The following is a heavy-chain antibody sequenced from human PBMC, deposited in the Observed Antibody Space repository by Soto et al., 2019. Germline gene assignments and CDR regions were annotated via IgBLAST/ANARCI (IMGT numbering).Heavy chain of an antibody. J-gene: IGHJ4*02. CDR3: ARGGYYDSSGHYGY. CDR2: IYYSGST. CDR1: GGSISSGGYY. Sequence: QVQLQESGPGLVKPSQTLSLTCTVSGGSISSGGYYWSWIRQHPGKGLEWIGYIYYSGSTYYNPALKSRVTVSVDTSKNQFSLKLSSVTAADTAVYYFARGGYYDSSGHYGYWGQGTLVTVSS. D-gene: IGHD3-22*01. V-gene: IGHV4-31*03.